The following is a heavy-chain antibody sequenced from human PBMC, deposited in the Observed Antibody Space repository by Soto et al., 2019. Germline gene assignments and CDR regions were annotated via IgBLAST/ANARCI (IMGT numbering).Heavy chain of an antibody. CDR1: GFTFSSYA. CDR3: AKDIVVVPAAGPWFDP. V-gene: IGHV3-23*01. CDR2: ISGSGGST. Sequence: PGGSLRLSCAASGFTFSSYAMSWVRQAPGKGLEWVSAISGSGGSTYYADSVKGRFTISRDNSKNTLYLQMNSLRAEDTAVYYYAKDIVVVPAAGPWFDPWGQGTLVTVSS. D-gene: IGHD2-2*01. J-gene: IGHJ5*02.